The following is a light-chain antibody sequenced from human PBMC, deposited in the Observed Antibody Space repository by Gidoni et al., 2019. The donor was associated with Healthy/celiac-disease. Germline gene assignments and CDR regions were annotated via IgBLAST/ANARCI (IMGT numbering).Light chain of an antibody. Sequence: EIVMTQSPATLSVSPGERATLSCRASQSVSSNLAWYQQKPGQAPRLLIYGASTRATGIPARFSGSGSGTEFTLTISSLQSEDFAVYYCQQYNNWLWTFXHXTKVEIK. CDR3: QQYNNWLWT. J-gene: IGKJ1*01. V-gene: IGKV3-15*01. CDR2: GAS. CDR1: QSVSSN.